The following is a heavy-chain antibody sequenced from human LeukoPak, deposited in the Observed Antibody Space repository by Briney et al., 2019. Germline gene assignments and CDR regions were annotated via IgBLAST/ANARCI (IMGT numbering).Heavy chain of an antibody. D-gene: IGHD6-13*01. V-gene: IGHV1-18*01. CDR2: ISAYNGNT. J-gene: IGHJ5*02. Sequence: GASVKVSCKASGYTFTSYGISWVRQAPGQGLEWMGWISAYNGNTNYAQKLQGRVTMTTDTSTSTAYMELSSLRSEDTAVYYCARADSSSWYSTYNWFDPWGQGTLVTVSS. CDR1: GYTFTSYG. CDR3: ARADSSSWYSTYNWFDP.